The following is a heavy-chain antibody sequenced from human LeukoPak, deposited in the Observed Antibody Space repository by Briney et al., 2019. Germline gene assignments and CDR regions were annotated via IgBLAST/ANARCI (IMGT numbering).Heavy chain of an antibody. CDR2: IYSSGST. CDR1: GGSISSYY. D-gene: IGHD4-17*01. J-gene: IGHJ4*02. CDR3: ARDGVGYGVNFDY. V-gene: IGHV4-4*07. Sequence: PSETLSLTCTVSGGSISSYYWSWIRQPAGKGLEWIGRIYSSGSTNYNPSLKSRVTMSVDTSTNQFSLNLSSVTAADTAVYYCARDGVGYGVNFDYWGQGTLVTVSS.